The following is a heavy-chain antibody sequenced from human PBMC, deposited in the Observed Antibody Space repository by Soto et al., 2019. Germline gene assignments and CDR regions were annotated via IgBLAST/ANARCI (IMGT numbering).Heavy chain of an antibody. CDR2: IYYSGST. D-gene: IGHD5-12*01. J-gene: IGHJ6*02. V-gene: IGHV4-39*01. CDR3: ARRLMGGYLRDYYYYGMDV. Sequence: SETLSLTCTVSGGSISSGGYYWSWIRQHPGKGLEWIGYIYYSGSTYHNPSLKSRVTISVDTSKNQFSLKLSSVTAADTAVYYCARRLMGGYLRDYYYYGMDVWGQGTTVTVSS. CDR1: GGSISSGGYY.